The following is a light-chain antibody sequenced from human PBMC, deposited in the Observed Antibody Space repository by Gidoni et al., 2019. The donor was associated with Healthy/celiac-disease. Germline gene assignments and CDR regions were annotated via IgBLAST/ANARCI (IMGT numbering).Light chain of an antibody. Sequence: EIVLTQSLATLPLSPGERATLSCRASQSVSSYLAWYQQKPGQAPRLLIYDASNRATGIPARFSGSGSGTDFTLTISSLGPEDFAVYYCQQRSNWPPGVTFGGGTKVEIK. CDR3: QQRSNWPPGVT. V-gene: IGKV3-11*01. CDR1: QSVSSY. CDR2: DAS. J-gene: IGKJ4*01.